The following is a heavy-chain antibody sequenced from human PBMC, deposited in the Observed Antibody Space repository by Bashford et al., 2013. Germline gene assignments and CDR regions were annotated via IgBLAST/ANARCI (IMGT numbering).Heavy chain of an antibody. D-gene: IGHD4-17*01. V-gene: IGHV3-33*01. CDR2: IWYDGSNK. J-gene: IGHJ4*02. Sequence: VRQAPGKGLEWVAVIWYDGSNKYYADSVKGRFTISRDNSKNTLYLQMNSLRAEDTAVYYCARDHLRGXGDYRDFIDYVGPGNSGHRLL. CDR3: ARDHLRGXGDYRDFIDY.